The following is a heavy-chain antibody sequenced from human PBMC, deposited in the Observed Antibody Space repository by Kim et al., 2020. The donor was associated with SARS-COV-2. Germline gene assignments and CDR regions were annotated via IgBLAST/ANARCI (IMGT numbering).Heavy chain of an antibody. CDR3: ARIGAPATDSYYYTMDL. V-gene: IGHV4-34*01. CDR2: IDHSGST. Sequence: SETLSLTCGVYGGSLSGYYWSWIRQSPGKGLEWIGEIDHSGSTTYNPSLKSRVTISLDTSDKQFSLWLNSVTDADTAVYYCARIGAPATDSYYYTMDLWGQGTPVIVSS. D-gene: IGHD3-16*01. CDR1: GGSLSGYY. J-gene: IGHJ6*02.